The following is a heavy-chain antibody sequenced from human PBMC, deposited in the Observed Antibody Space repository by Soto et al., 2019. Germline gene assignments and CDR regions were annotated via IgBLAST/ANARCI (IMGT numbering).Heavy chain of an antibody. Sequence: PWEFLKICWKGFGYSFISYWIGRVRQMPGKGLEWMGIIYPGDSDTRYSPSFQGQVTISADKSISTAYLQWSSLKASDTAMYYCARLPYYDFWSGYFDYYYMDVWGKGTTVTVSS. CDR3: ARLPYYDFWSGYFDYYYMDV. D-gene: IGHD3-3*01. V-gene: IGHV5-51*01. J-gene: IGHJ6*03. CDR1: GYSFISYW. CDR2: IYPGDSDT.